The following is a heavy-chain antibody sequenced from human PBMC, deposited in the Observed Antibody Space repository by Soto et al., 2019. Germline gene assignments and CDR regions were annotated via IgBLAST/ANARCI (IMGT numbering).Heavy chain of an antibody. D-gene: IGHD5-12*01. V-gene: IGHV4-59*01. CDR2: IYSSGST. CDR3: ARDRIGYGNFDY. Sequence: SETLSLTCTVSGGSISSYYWSWIRQPPGKGLEWIGYIYSSGSTNYNPSLKSRVTISVDTSKNQFSLRLSSVTAADTAVYYCARDRIGYGNFDYWGQGTQVTVSS. CDR1: GGSISSYY. J-gene: IGHJ4*02.